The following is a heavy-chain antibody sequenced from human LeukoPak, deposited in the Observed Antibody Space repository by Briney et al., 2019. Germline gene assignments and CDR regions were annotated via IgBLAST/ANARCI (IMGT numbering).Heavy chain of an antibody. CDR3: ARDWPEGDYYYMDV. J-gene: IGHJ6*03. D-gene: IGHD3-16*01. CDR1: GGSISSSSYY. Sequence: SETLSLTCTVSGGSISSSSYYWGCIRQPPGKGLEWIGSIYYSGSTYYNPSLKSRVTISVDTSKNQFSLKLSSVTAADTAVYYCARDWPEGDYYYMDVWGKGTTVTVSS. CDR2: IYYSGST. V-gene: IGHV4-39*02.